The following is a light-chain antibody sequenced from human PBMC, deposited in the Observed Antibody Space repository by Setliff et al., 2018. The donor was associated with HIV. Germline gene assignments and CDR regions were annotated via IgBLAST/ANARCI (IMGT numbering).Light chain of an antibody. J-gene: IGLJ3*02. V-gene: IGLV3-27*01. CDR3: YSAADNNHV. CDR1: VLTKKY. Sequence: YELTQPSSVSVSPGQTAKITCSGDVLTKKYSRWFQQKPGQAPVLVIYRDNERPSEIPERFSGSSSVTTVTLTISGAQVEDEADYYCYSAADNNHVFGGGTKVTVL. CDR2: RDN.